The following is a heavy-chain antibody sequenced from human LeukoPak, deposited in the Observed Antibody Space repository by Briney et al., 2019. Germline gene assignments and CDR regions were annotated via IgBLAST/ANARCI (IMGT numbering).Heavy chain of an antibody. J-gene: IGHJ4*02. CDR3: ARGYFDSRGYSNPFDY. D-gene: IGHD3-22*01. V-gene: IGHV4-59*01. Sequence: SETLSLXCTVSGASSSSSYWSWIRRSPGKGLESIGYIYHTGSTNYNPSLESRVTISVDRSKNQFSLKLTSVTAADTAVYYSARGYFDSRGYSNPFDYWGQGALVTVSS. CDR2: IYHTGST. CDR1: GASSSSSY.